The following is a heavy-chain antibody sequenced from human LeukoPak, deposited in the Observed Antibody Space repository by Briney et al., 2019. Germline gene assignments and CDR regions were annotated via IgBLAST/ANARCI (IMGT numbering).Heavy chain of an antibody. CDR3: ARAGLSGGSCYAFDI. D-gene: IGHD2-15*01. CDR1: RFTFSSYW. V-gene: IGHV3-7*03. CDR2: IKQDGSEK. J-gene: IGHJ3*02. Sequence: GGSLRLSCAASRFTFSSYWMSWVRQAPGKGLEWVANIKQDGSEKYYVDSVKGRFTISRDNAKNSLYLQMNSLRAEDTAVYYCARAGLSGGSCYAFDIWGQGTMVTVSS.